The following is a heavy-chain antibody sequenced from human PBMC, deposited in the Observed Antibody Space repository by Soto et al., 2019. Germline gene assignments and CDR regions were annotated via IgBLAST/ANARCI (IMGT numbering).Heavy chain of an antibody. CDR3: ARHQGGYAMSDY. CDR1: GGSISSSSYY. Sequence: SETLSLTCTVSGGSISSSSYYWGWIRQPPGKGLEWIGSIYYSGSTYYNPSLKSRVTISVDTSKNQFSLKLSSVTAADTAVYYCARHQGGYAMSDYWGQGTLVTVSS. D-gene: IGHD5-12*01. CDR2: IYYSGST. V-gene: IGHV4-39*01. J-gene: IGHJ4*02.